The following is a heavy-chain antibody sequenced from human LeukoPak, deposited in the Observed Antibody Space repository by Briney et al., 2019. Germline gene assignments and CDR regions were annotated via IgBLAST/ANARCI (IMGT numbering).Heavy chain of an antibody. J-gene: IGHJ4*01. CDR2: IYHSGST. CDR1: GYSISSGYY. Sequence: NSSETLSLTCTVSGYSISSGYYWGWIRQPPGKGLEWIGSIYHSGSTYYNPSLKSRVTISVDTSKNQFSLKLSSVTAADTAVYYCARVRSPYSGYEPPSPTYFNYFDYWGQGTLVTVSS. D-gene: IGHD5-12*01. V-gene: IGHV4-38-2*02. CDR3: ARVRSPYSGYEPPSPTYFNYFDY.